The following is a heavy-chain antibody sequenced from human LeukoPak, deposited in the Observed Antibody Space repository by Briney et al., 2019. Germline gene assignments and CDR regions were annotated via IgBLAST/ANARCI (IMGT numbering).Heavy chain of an antibody. V-gene: IGHV4-34*01. Sequence: SETLSLTCAVYGVSFSDYYWSWIRQPPGKGLEWIGEINHSGSTNYNPSLKSRVTISVDTSKNQFSLKLSSVTAADTAVYYCARDGYSLDYWGQGTLVTVSS. J-gene: IGHJ4*02. CDR1: GVSFSDYY. CDR3: ARDGYSLDY. CDR2: INHSGST. D-gene: IGHD5-24*01.